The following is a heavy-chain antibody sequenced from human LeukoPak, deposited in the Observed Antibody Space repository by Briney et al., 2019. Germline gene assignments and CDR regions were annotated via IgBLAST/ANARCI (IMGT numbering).Heavy chain of an antibody. Sequence: SETLSLTCTVSGGSISSYYWSWIRQPPGKGLEWIGYIYYSGSTNYNPSLKSRVTMSVDTSKNQFSLKLSSVTAADTAVYYCARQARRGLGAAAGYYYYYGMDVWGQGTTVTVSS. CDR2: IYYSGST. CDR3: ARQARRGLGAAAGYYYYYGMDV. D-gene: IGHD6-13*01. CDR1: GGSISSYY. J-gene: IGHJ6*02. V-gene: IGHV4-59*01.